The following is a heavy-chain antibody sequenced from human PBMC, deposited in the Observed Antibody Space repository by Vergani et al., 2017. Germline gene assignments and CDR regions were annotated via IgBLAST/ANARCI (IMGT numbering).Heavy chain of an antibody. CDR2: INHSGST. J-gene: IGHJ4*02. Sequence: QVQLQQWGAGLLKPSETLSLTCAVYGGSFSGYYWSWIRQPPGKGLEWIGEINHSGSTNYNPSLKSRVTISVDTSKNQFSLKLSFVTAADTAVYYCARGRADCSGGSCYSGDGDYWGQGTLVTVSS. CDR3: ARGRADCSGGSCYSGDGDY. CDR1: GGSFSGYY. D-gene: IGHD2-15*01. V-gene: IGHV4-34*01.